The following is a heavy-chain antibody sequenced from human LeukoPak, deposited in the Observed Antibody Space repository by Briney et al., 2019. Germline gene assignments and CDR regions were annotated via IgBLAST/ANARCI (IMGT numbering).Heavy chain of an antibody. CDR3: ARDRRGGYSGSYVIDY. D-gene: IGHD1-26*01. Sequence: SETLSLTCTVSGYSISSGYYWGWIRQPPGKGLEWIGSIYHSGSTYYNPSLKSRVTISVDTSKNQFSLKLSSVTAADTAVYYCARDRRGGYSGSYVIDYWGQGTLVTVSS. J-gene: IGHJ4*02. CDR2: IYHSGST. V-gene: IGHV4-38-2*02. CDR1: GYSISSGYY.